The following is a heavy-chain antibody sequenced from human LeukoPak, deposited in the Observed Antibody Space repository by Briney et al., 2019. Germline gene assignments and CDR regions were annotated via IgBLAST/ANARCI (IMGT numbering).Heavy chain of an antibody. V-gene: IGHV3-48*03. CDR3: ARDTPPYYDYVWGSQGVFDY. J-gene: IGHJ4*02. D-gene: IGHD3-16*01. Sequence: PGGSLTLSCAASGFTFSSYEMNWVRQAPGKGLEWVSYISSCGSTIYYADSVKGRFTISRDNAKNSLYLQMNSLRAEDTAVYYCARDTPPYYDYVWGSQGVFDYWGQGTLVTVSS. CDR2: ISSCGSTI. CDR1: GFTFSSYE.